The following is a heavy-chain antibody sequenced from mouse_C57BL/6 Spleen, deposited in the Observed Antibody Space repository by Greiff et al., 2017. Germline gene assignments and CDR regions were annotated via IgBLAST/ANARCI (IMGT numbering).Heavy chain of an antibody. CDR1: GYTFTSYW. Sequence: VQLKQPGAELVRPGSSVKLSCKASGYTFTSYWMHWVKQRPIQGLEWIGNIDPSDSETHYNQKFKDKATLTVDKSSSTAYMQLSSLTSEDSAVYYCARSYGNPYYYAMDYWGQGTSVTVSS. CDR2: IDPSDSET. J-gene: IGHJ4*01. D-gene: IGHD2-1*01. CDR3: ARSYGNPYYYAMDY. V-gene: IGHV1-52*01.